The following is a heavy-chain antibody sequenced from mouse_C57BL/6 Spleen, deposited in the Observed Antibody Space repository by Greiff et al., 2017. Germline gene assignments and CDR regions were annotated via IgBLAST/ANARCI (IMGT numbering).Heavy chain of an antibody. CDR2: IYPRDGST. D-gene: IGHD2-12*01. V-gene: IGHV1-78*01. CDR1: GYTFTDHT. Sequence: QVQLKESDAELVKPGASVKISCKVSGYTFTDHTIHWMKQRPEQGLEWIGYIYPRDGSTKYNEKFKGKATLTADKSSSTAYMQLNSLTSEDSAVYVCARSGYYRREYYAMDYWGQGTSVTVSS. J-gene: IGHJ4*01. CDR3: ARSGYYRREYYAMDY.